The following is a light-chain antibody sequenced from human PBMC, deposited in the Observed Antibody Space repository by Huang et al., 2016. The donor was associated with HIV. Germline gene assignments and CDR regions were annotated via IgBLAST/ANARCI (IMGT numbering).Light chain of an antibody. CDR2: SGS. CDR1: QSLLHGNGYNY. CDR3: MQSLQTPGT. Sequence: DIVMIQSPLSLSVTPGEAASISCRSSQSLLHGNGYNYLEWYLQKPGQSPQLLIYSGSDRAPGVPARFSASGSGKDFSLTISSVEAEDIGIYYCMQSLQTPGTFGQGTRLDIK. V-gene: IGKV2-28*01. J-gene: IGKJ5*01.